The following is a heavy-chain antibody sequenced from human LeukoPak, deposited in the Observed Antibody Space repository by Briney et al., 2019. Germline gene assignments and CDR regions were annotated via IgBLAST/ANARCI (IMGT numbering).Heavy chain of an antibody. V-gene: IGHV4-39*07. CDR1: GGSISSSSYY. CDR3: AYTGYSSGWYKDY. D-gene: IGHD6-19*01. CDR2: IYYSGST. Sequence: SETLSLTCTVSGGSISSSSYYWGWIRQPPGKGLEWIGSIYYSGSTYYNPSLKSRVTMSVDTSKNQFSLKLSSVTAADTAVYYCAYTGYSSGWYKDYWGQGTLVTVSS. J-gene: IGHJ4*02.